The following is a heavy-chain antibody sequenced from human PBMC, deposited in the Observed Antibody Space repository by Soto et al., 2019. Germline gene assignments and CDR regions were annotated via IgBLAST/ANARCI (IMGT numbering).Heavy chain of an antibody. Sequence: QVQLVQSGAEVKKPGASVKVSCKASGYTFTSYGISWVRQAPGQGLEWMGWISAYNGNTNYAQKLQGRVTMTTDTATSTANMELRSLRSDDTGVYYCARDQEAYDSWSGYHYYYGIDVWGEGTTVTVSS. V-gene: IGHV1-18*01. D-gene: IGHD3-3*01. CDR2: ISAYNGNT. J-gene: IGHJ6*04. CDR3: ARDQEAYDSWSGYHYYYGIDV. CDR1: GYTFTSYG.